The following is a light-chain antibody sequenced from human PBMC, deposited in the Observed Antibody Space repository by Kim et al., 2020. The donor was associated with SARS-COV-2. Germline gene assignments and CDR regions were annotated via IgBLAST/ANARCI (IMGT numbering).Light chain of an antibody. CDR2: DVR. J-gene: IGLJ2*01. Sequence: QSPPSPCTGSIRNVGACQHVSRYQHHPGKDPKLKIYDVRLLHSGVSNRFSGSRARDTASLTSSGLQAEDEDVYYCNTYTGSVIFGGGTHLAVL. CDR1: IRNVGACQH. V-gene: IGLV2-14*03. CDR3: NTYTGSVI.